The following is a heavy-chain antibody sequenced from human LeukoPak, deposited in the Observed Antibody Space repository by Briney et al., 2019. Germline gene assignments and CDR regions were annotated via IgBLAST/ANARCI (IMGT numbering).Heavy chain of an antibody. D-gene: IGHD6-13*01. CDR2: IYYSGST. J-gene: IGHJ4*02. Sequence: PSETLSLTCTVSGGSISSSSYYWGWIRQPPGKGLEWIGSIYYSGSTYYNPSLKSRVTISVDTSKNQFSLKLSSVTAADTAVYYCASVQGPGIAAAGTITMIVAGHHPIDYWGQGTLVTVSS. CDR3: ASVQGPGIAAAGTITMIVAGHHPIDY. V-gene: IGHV4-39*01. CDR1: GGSISSSSYY.